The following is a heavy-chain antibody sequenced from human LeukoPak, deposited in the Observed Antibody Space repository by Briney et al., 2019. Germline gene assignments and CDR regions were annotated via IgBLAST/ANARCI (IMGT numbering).Heavy chain of an antibody. V-gene: IGHV4-4*02. CDR2: VNLQGST. CDR1: GGSITNTNY. J-gene: IGHJ4*02. Sequence: PSGTLSLTCGVSGGSITNTNYWTWVRQPPGKGLEWIGEVNLQGSTNYNPSLMGRVAISVDTSENHISLQLTSVTAADTAVYYCAREGGPTRPLDYSGRGPLATVSS. CDR3: AREGGPTRPLDY.